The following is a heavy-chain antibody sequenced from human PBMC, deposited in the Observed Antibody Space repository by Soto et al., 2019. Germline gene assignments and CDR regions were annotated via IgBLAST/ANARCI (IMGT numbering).Heavy chain of an antibody. CDR2: ISAYNGNT. D-gene: IGHD6-13*01. CDR1: GYTFTSYG. Sequence: QVQLVQSGAEVKKPGASVKVSCKASGYTFTSYGISWVRQAPGQGLEWMGWISAYNGNTNYAQKLQGRVTMTTDTSTSKPYMELRRLRSDDTAVYYCARDPGSAAVKAGDWFDPWGQGTLVNLSS. CDR3: ARDPGSAAVKAGDWFDP. J-gene: IGHJ5*02. V-gene: IGHV1-18*01.